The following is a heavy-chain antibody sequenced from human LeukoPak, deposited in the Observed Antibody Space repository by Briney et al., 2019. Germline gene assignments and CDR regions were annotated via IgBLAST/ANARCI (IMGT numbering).Heavy chain of an antibody. CDR1: GFTFSSYS. CDR3: ASVGWFGELFVDY. V-gene: IGHV3-21*01. Sequence: GGSLRLSCAASGFTFSSYSMNWVRQAPGKGLEWVSSISSSSSYIYYADSVKGRFTISRDNAKNSLYPQMNSLRAEDTAVYYCASVGWFGELFVDYWGQGTLVTVSS. D-gene: IGHD3-10*01. J-gene: IGHJ4*02. CDR2: ISSSSSYI.